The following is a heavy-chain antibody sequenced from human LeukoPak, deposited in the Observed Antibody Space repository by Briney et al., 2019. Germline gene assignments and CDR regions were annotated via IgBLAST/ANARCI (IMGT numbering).Heavy chain of an antibody. Sequence: ASVKVSCKASGYTFTGYAMNWVRQAPGQGLEWMGWINTNTGNPTYAQGFTGRFVFSLDTSVSTAYLQISSLKAEDTAVYYCARAPEYYYDSSGYFHSFPFDYWGQGTRVTVSS. CDR3: ARAPEYYYDSSGYFHSFPFDY. V-gene: IGHV7-4-1*02. CDR1: GYTFTGYA. J-gene: IGHJ4*02. D-gene: IGHD3-22*01. CDR2: INTNTGNP.